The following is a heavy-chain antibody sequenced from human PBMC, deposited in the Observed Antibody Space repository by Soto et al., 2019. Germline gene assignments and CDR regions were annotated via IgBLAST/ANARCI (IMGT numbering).Heavy chain of an antibody. V-gene: IGHV1-69*02. D-gene: IGHD5-18*01. J-gene: IGHJ4*02. CDR3: ARGGYSYGVYYFDY. CDR1: GGTFSSYT. Sequence: QVQLVQSGAEVKKPGSSVKVSCKASGGTFSSYTISWVRQAPGQGLEWMGRIIPILGIANYAQKFQGRVTITADKSTSTAYMELSSLRSEDTAVYYCARGGYSYGVYYFDYWGQGTLVTVSS. CDR2: IIPILGIA.